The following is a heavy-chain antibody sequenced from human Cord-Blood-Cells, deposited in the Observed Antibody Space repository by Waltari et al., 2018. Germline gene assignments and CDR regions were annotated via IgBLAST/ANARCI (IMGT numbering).Heavy chain of an antibody. D-gene: IGHD7-27*01. CDR3: AREGKGGNWGYYYYYYGMDV. J-gene: IGHJ6*02. V-gene: IGHV3-33*01. Sequence: QVQLVESGGGVVQPGRSLRLSCAASGFTFSSYGMHWVRQAPGKGLGGVAVIWYDGSNKYYADSVKGRFTISRDNSKNTLYLQMNSLRAEDTAVYYCAREGKGGNWGYYYYYYGMDVWGQGTTVTVSS. CDR2: IWYDGSNK. CDR1: GFTFSSYG.